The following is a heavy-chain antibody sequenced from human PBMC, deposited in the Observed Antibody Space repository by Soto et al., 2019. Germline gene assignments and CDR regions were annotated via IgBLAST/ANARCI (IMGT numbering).Heavy chain of an antibody. V-gene: IGHV1-69*08. CDR1: GGTFSSYT. J-gene: IGHJ4*02. D-gene: IGHD2-21*02. CDR3: ARDRGDGGNSY. Sequence: QVQLVQSGAEVKKPGSSVKVSCKASGGTFSSYTISWVRQAPGQGLEWMGRIIPILGIANYAQKFQGIVTITADQSTSTAYMELSSLRTEDPAVYYCARDRGDGGNSYWGQGTLGTVAS. CDR2: IIPILGIA.